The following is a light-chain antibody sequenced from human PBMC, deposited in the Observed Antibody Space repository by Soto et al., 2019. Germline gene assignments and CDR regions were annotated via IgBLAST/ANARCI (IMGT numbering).Light chain of an antibody. CDR3: SSYTSSTTFV. J-gene: IGLJ1*01. V-gene: IGLV2-14*03. CDR1: STDVGGYNY. CDR2: DVS. Sequence: QSVLTHPASVSSSPGQSITISCNGNSTDVGGYNYVSWYQQHPGKAPKLMISDVSDRPSGVSNRFSGSKSGNTASLTISVLQAEDEADYYCSSYTSSTTFVFGTGTKVTVL.